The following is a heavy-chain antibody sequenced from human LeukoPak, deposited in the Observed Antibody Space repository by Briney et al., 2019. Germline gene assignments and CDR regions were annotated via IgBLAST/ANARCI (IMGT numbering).Heavy chain of an antibody. Sequence: GGSLRLSCAASGFTVSSNYMSWVRQAPGKGLEWVSVIYSGGSTYYADSVKGRFTISRDNSKNTLYLQMNSLRAEDTAVYYCAREGDYGGNSGSFDYWGQGTLVTVSS. V-gene: IGHV3-66*01. CDR1: GFTVSSNY. CDR3: AREGDYGGNSGSFDY. J-gene: IGHJ4*02. CDR2: IYSGGST. D-gene: IGHD4-23*01.